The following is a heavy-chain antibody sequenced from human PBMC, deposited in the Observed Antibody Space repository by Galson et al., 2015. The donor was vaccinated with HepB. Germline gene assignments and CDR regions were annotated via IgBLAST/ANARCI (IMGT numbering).Heavy chain of an antibody. CDR2: ISWNSGSI. CDR3: AKDFSEGSGSYYNPSDAFDI. CDR1: GFTFDDYA. D-gene: IGHD3-10*01. V-gene: IGHV3-9*01. J-gene: IGHJ3*02. Sequence: SLRLSCAASGFTFDDYAMHWVRQAPGKGLEWVSGISWNSGSIGYADSVKGRFTISRDNAKNSLHLQMNSLRAEDTALYYCAKDFSEGSGSYYNPSDAFDIWGQGTMVTVSS.